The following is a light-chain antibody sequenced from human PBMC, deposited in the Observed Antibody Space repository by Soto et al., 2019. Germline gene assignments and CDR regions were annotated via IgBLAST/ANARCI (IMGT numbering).Light chain of an antibody. CDR2: EVS. CDR3: CSYTGMSTYV. Sequence: QSALTQPASVSGSPGQSITISCSGTSNDIGGFAFVSWYQQRPGKAPQLLIYEVSNRPSGVSDRFSASKSGNTASLTISGLQTEDEADYFCCSYTGMSTYVFGTGTKVTLL. J-gene: IGLJ1*01. V-gene: IGLV2-14*01. CDR1: SNDIGGFAF.